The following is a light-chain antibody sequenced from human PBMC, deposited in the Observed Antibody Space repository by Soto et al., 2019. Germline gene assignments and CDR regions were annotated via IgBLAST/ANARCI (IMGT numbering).Light chain of an antibody. V-gene: IGLV1-47*01. Sequence: QSVLTQPPSASATPGQRVIISCSGSSSNIGSNYVHWYHQLPGAAPKLLIFWNDKRASGVPDRFSGSKSDTSASLAISGLRSDDEADYFCATWDDSLKGAVFGGGTKLTVL. CDR2: WND. J-gene: IGLJ2*01. CDR3: ATWDDSLKGAV. CDR1: SSNIGSNY.